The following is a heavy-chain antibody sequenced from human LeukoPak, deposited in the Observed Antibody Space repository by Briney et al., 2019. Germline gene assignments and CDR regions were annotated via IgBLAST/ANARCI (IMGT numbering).Heavy chain of an antibody. CDR2: IYYSGST. CDR3: ARRRGYCSGGSCYFYFDY. V-gene: IGHV4-59*08. J-gene: IGHJ4*02. CDR1: GGSISSYY. D-gene: IGHD2-15*01. Sequence: SETLSLTCTVSGGSISSYYWSWIRQPPGKGLEWIGYIYYSGSTNYNPSLKSRVTISVDTSKNQFSLKLSSVTAADTAVYYCARRRGYCSGGSCYFYFDYWGQGTLVTVSS.